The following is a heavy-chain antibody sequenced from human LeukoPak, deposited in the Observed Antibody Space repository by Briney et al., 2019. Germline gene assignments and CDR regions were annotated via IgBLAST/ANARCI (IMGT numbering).Heavy chain of an antibody. Sequence: PSQTLSLTCAVSGGSISSGGYSWNWIRQPPGKGLEWIGYIYHSGSTYYNPSLKSRVTISVDRSKNQFSLKLSSVTAADTAVYYCARGDYYGSGYDYWGQGTLVTVSS. D-gene: IGHD3-10*01. CDR1: GGSISSGGYS. V-gene: IGHV4-30-2*01. J-gene: IGHJ4*02. CDR2: IYHSGST. CDR3: ARGDYYGSGYDY.